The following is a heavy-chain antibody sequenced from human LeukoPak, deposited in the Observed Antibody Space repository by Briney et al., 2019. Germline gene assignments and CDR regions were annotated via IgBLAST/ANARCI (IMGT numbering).Heavy chain of an antibody. Sequence: SGTLSLTCTVSGGSISSGGYYWSWIRQHPGKGLEWIGYIYYSGSTYYNPSLKSRVTISVDTSKKQFSLRLTSVTAADTAVYYCARGGTDGVSYNYAMDVWGQGTTVTVSS. D-gene: IGHD3/OR15-3a*01. J-gene: IGHJ6*02. CDR2: IYYSGST. CDR3: ARGGTDGVSYNYAMDV. V-gene: IGHV4-31*03. CDR1: GGSISSGGYY.